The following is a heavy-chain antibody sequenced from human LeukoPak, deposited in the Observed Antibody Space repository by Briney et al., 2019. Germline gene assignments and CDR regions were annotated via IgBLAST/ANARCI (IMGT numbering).Heavy chain of an antibody. J-gene: IGHJ1*01. CDR2: FSYSGGST. Sequence: GGSLRLSCAASGFTFSNYAMSWVRQAPGKGLEWVSTFSYSGGSTYYTDSVKGRFTISRDNSKNTLYLQMNSLTAEDTAIYYCARDRAASGGLFQYWGQGALVTVSS. D-gene: IGHD6-25*01. V-gene: IGHV3-23*01. CDR3: ARDRAASGGLFQY. CDR1: GFTFSNYA.